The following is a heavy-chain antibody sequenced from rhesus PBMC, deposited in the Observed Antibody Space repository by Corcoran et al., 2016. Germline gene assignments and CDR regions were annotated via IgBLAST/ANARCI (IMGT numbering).Heavy chain of an antibody. J-gene: IGHJ6*01. V-gene: IGHV3S42*01. CDR1: GFTFSSSW. D-gene: IGHD7-45*01. Sequence: EVQLVESGGGLAKPGGSLRLSWAASGFTFSSSWLNWGRTSPGQGLEWISAIKSGGGSTDYADSVKGRFTISRDNSKNTLSLQMNSLRAEDTAVYYCANLGIDYYYGLDSWGQGVVVTVSS. CDR2: IKSGGGST. CDR3: ANLGIDYYYGLDS.